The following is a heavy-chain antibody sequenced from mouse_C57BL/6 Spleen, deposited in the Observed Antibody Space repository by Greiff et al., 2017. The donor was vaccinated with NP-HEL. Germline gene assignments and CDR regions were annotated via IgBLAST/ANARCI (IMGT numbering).Heavy chain of an antibody. J-gene: IGHJ3*01. Sequence: QVQLQQPGAELVRPGSSVMLSCKASGYTFTSYWMDWVKQRPGQGLEWIGNIYPSDSETHYNQKFKDKATLTVDKSSSTAYMQLSSLTSEDSAVYYCARSVLSNLAWFAYWGQGTLVTVSA. CDR3: ARSVLSNLAWFAY. CDR1: GYTFTSYW. V-gene: IGHV1-61*01. CDR2: IYPSDSET. D-gene: IGHD1-1*02.